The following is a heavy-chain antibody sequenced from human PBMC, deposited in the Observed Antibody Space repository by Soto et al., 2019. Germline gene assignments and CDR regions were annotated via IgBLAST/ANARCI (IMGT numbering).Heavy chain of an antibody. J-gene: IGHJ5*02. CDR1: GYTFTSYY. CDR3: ARLSPRETRYGYVGKNCSAP. Sequence: PSVKVSCKASGYTFTSYYMHWVRQAPGQGLEWMGIINPSGGSTSYAQKFQGRVTMTRDTSTSTVYMELRSLRSEDTAVYYCARLSPRETRYGYVGKNCSAPGGKGTLVPVS. V-gene: IGHV1-46*03. CDR2: INPSGGST. D-gene: IGHD5-18*01.